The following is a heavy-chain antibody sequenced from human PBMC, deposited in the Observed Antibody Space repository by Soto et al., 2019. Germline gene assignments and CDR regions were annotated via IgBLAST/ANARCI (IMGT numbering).Heavy chain of an antibody. D-gene: IGHD3-10*01. Sequence: SVKVSCKASGGTFSSYAISWVRQAPGQGLEWMGGIIPIFGTANYAQKFQGRVTITADESTSTAYMELSSLRSEDTAVYYCAGGTNMVRGVNYYYYYGMDVWGQGTTVTVSS. V-gene: IGHV1-69*13. J-gene: IGHJ6*02. CDR3: AGGTNMVRGVNYYYYYGMDV. CDR2: IIPIFGTA. CDR1: GGTFSSYA.